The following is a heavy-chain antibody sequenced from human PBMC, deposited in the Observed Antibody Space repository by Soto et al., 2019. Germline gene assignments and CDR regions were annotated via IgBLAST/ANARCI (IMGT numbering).Heavy chain of an antibody. CDR1: GFTFSSYA. D-gene: IGHD6-13*01. Sequence: GGSLRLSCAASGFTFSSYAMSWVRQAPGKGLEWVSAISGSGGSTYYADSVKGRFTISRDNSKNTLYLQMNSLRAEDTAVYYCAKVGRWAPSSGYYFDYWGQGTLVTVSS. CDR3: AKVGRWAPSSGYYFDY. V-gene: IGHV3-23*01. CDR2: ISGSGGST. J-gene: IGHJ4*02.